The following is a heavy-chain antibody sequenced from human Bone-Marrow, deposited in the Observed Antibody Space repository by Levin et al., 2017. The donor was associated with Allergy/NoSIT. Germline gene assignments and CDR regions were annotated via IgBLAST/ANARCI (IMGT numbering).Heavy chain of an antibody. J-gene: IGHJ6*02. D-gene: IGHD6-19*01. CDR1: GVTFSDFP. CDR3: AGDVEAVGGTSEYYGMDV. CDR2: FIPLFGKT. Sequence: PEASVKVSCRASGVTFSDFPISWVRQAPGQGLEWMGGFIPLFGKTTYSQNFQGRITITADTSTHTTYLELTSLTSADTAVYYCAGDVEAVGGTSEYYGMDVWGPGSTVTVSS. V-gene: IGHV1-69*06.